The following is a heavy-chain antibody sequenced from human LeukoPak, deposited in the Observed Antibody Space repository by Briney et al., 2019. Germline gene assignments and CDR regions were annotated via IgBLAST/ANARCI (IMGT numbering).Heavy chain of an antibody. CDR3: GRGRGNSGSFDVFDI. CDR2: ISTSSIYI. J-gene: IGHJ3*02. Sequence: GGSLRLSCVGSGFTFSSYSMNWVRQAPGKGLEWVSSISTSSIYIYYADSVKGRFTISRDNAKNSLYLQMSSLRAEDTAVYYCGRGRGNSGSFDVFDIWGQGTMVTVSS. D-gene: IGHD1-26*01. V-gene: IGHV3-21*01. CDR1: GFTFSSYS.